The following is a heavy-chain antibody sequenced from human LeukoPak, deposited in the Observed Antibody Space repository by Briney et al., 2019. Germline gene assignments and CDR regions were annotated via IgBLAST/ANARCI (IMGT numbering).Heavy chain of an antibody. CDR2: ISAYNGNT. Sequence: ASVKVSCKASGYTFTSYGISWVRQAPGQGLEWMGWISAYNGNTNYAQKFQGRVTMTRNTSISTAYMELSSLRSEDTAVYYCARGPRYGDYRKLLDYWGQGTLVTVSS. CDR3: ARGPRYGDYRKLLDY. CDR1: GYTFTSYG. D-gene: IGHD4-17*01. J-gene: IGHJ4*02. V-gene: IGHV1-18*01.